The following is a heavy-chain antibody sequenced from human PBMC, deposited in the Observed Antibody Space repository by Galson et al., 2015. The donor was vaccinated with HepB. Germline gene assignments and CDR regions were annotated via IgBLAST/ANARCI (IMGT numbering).Heavy chain of an antibody. CDR2: ISGSGGST. D-gene: IGHD3-22*01. CDR1: GFTFSSYA. CDR3: AKGSDYYDSSGPFDY. J-gene: IGHJ4*02. Sequence: SLRLSCAASGFTFSSYAMSWVRQAPGKGLEWVSAISGSGGSTYYADSVKGRFTISRDNSKNTLYLQMNSLRAEDTAVYYCAKGSDYYDSSGPFDYWGQGTLVTVSS. V-gene: IGHV3-23*01.